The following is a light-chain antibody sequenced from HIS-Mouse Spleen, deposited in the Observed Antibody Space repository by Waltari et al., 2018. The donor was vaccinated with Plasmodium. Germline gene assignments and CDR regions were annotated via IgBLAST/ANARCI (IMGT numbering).Light chain of an antibody. CDR3: GTWDSSLSAGVV. CDR2: DNN. V-gene: IGLV1-51*01. CDR1: SSHLRNNY. J-gene: IGLJ2*01. Sequence: QSVLTQPPSVSAAPGQKVTISCSGRSSHLRNNYVSRYQQLPGTAPKLLIYDNNKRPSGIPDRFSGSKSGTSATLGITGLQTGDEADYYCGTWDSSLSAGVVFGGGTKLTVL.